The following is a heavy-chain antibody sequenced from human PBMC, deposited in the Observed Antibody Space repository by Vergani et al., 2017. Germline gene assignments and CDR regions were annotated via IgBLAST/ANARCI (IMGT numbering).Heavy chain of an antibody. CDR3: ARDRITMVRAFDI. Sequence: VQLLESGGGVVQPGRSLRLSCAASGFTFSSYAMHWVRQAPGKGLEWVAVISYDGSNKYYADSVKGRFTISRDNSKNTLYLQMNSLRAEDTAVYYCARDRITMVRAFDIWGQGTMVTVSS. CDR2: ISYDGSNK. CDR1: GFTFSSYA. V-gene: IGHV3-30-3*01. J-gene: IGHJ3*02. D-gene: IGHD3-10*01.